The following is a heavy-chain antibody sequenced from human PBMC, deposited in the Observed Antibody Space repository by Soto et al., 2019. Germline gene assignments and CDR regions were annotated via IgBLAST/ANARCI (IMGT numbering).Heavy chain of an antibody. CDR2: IHPGDSDT. CDR3: ARGTSSISWFDP. J-gene: IGHJ5*02. D-gene: IGHD1-7*01. Sequence: GESLKISCKGSGYSFTSYWIAWVRQMPGKGLEWMGLIHPGDSDTRYSPSLQGQVTISADKSISTAYLQWSGLKASDTAMYYCARGTSSISWFDPWGQGTLVTVSS. V-gene: IGHV5-51*01. CDR1: GYSFTSYW.